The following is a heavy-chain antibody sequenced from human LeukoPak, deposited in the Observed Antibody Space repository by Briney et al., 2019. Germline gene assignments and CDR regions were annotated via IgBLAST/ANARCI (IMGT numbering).Heavy chain of an antibody. Sequence: SETLSLTCIVSGGSISTSAYYWSWIRQPPGKGLEWIGEINHSGSTNYNPSLKSRVTISVDTSKNQFSLKLSSVTAADTAVYYCARGHYRSSSWYRWFDPWGQGTLVTVSS. CDR2: INHSGST. J-gene: IGHJ5*02. CDR1: GGSISTSAYY. D-gene: IGHD6-13*01. V-gene: IGHV4-34*01. CDR3: ARGHYRSSSWYRWFDP.